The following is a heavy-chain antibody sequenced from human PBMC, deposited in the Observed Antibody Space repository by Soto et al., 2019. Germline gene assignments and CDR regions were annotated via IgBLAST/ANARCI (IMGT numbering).Heavy chain of an antibody. CDR2: IHYSGGT. D-gene: IGHD2-15*01. V-gene: IGHV4-39*01. CDR3: ARVVVVAATQFDY. CDR1: GGSISSSSYY. Sequence: SETLSLTCPVSGGSISSSSYYWGWIRQPPGKGLEWIGTIHYSGGTYYNPSLWSRVTISVDTSKNQFSLKLSSVTAADTAVYYCARVVVVAATQFDYWGQGTLVTVS. J-gene: IGHJ4*02.